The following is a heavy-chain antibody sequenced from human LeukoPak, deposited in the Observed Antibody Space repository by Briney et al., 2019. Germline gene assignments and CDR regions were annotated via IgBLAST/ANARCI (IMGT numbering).Heavy chain of an antibody. D-gene: IGHD2-2*01. Sequence: ASVKVSCKTSGYTFSDYYIHWIRQAPGQGLEWVGWINPNSGDTDYAQKFQGRVTVTRDTSISTAYMELSSLRSEDTAVYYCARTMSCSSTSCYLGNKNYYYYYYMDVWGKGTTVTVSS. V-gene: IGHV1-2*02. CDR1: GYTFSDYY. CDR2: INPNSGDT. CDR3: ARTMSCSSTSCYLGNKNYYYYYYMDV. J-gene: IGHJ6*03.